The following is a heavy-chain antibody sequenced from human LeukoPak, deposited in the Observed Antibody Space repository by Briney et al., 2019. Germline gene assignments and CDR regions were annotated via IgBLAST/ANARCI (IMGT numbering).Heavy chain of an antibody. D-gene: IGHD3-16*02. CDR1: GYTFTSYA. V-gene: IGHV7-4-1*02. CDR3: ARGSYVWGSYRYKGDY. CDR2: INTNTGNP. Sequence: EASVKVSCKASGYTFTSYAMNWVRQAPGQGLEWMGWINTNTGNPTYAQGFTGRLVFSLDTSVSTAYLQISSLKAEDTAVYYCARGSYVWGSYRYKGDYWGQGTLVTVSS. J-gene: IGHJ4*02.